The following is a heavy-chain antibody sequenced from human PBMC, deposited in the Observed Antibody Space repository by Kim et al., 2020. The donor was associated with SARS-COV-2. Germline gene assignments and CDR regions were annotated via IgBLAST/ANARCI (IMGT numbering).Heavy chain of an antibody. CDR1: GFTFSSYW. CDR3: ARESDHDAFDN. V-gene: IGHV3-74*01. J-gene: IGHJ3*02. CDR2: INRDGSST. Sequence: GGSLRLSCAASGFTFSSYWMTWVRQAPGKGLVWVSRINRDGSSTYYADSVKGRFTISRDNAKNTLYLQMNSLRAEDTAVYYCARESDHDAFDNCAHGT.